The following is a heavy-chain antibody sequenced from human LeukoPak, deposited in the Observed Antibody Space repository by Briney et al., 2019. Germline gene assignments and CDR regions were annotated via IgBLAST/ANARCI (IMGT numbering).Heavy chain of an antibody. CDR1: GGSINSHY. CDR3: VRRDNTGWNYFDY. V-gene: IGHV4-59*08. CDR2: IYYKGST. Sequence: SETLSLTCTVSGGSINSHYWSWIRQPPGQGLEWFGDIYYKGSTNYNPSLKSRVTISVDTSKNHLSLKLTSVLAADTAIYYCVRRDNTGWNYFDYWGQGILVTVSS. J-gene: IGHJ4*02. D-gene: IGHD6-19*01.